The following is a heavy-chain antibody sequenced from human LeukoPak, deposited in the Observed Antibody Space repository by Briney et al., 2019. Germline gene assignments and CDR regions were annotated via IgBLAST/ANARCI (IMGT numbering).Heavy chain of an antibody. D-gene: IGHD4-11*01. V-gene: IGHV3-7*01. CDR3: ASGQTTILFDY. Sequence: GGSLRLSCTVSGFTVSSNSMSWVRQAPGKGLEWVANIKQDGSEKYYVDSVKGRFTISRDNAKNSLYLQMNSLRAEDTAVYYCASGQTTILFDYWGQGTLVTVSS. CDR2: IKQDGSEK. CDR1: GFTVSSNS. J-gene: IGHJ4*02.